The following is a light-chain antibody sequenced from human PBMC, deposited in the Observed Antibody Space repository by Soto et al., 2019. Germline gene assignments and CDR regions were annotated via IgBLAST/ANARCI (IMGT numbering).Light chain of an antibody. CDR2: GAS. Sequence: EIVLTQSPGTLSLSPGERATLSCRASQSVSSSYLAWYQQKPGQAPRLLIYGASSRATGIPDRFSGSGSGTDFTLTISRLEPEDFAVYYCQKYGSPPWGFTFGPGTKVDIK. CDR1: QSVSSSY. J-gene: IGKJ3*01. CDR3: QKYGSPPWGFT. V-gene: IGKV3-20*01.